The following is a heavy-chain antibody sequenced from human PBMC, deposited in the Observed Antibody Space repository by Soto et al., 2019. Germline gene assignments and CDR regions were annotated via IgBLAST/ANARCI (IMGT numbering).Heavy chain of an antibody. J-gene: IGHJ4*02. CDR3: AMCVIVLTKVPYWDY. CDR1: GFTFSPYG. V-gene: IGHV3-23*01. CDR2: ISRSGGST. Sequence: GGSLRLSCAASGFTFSPYGMSWVRQAPGKGLEWVSAISRSGGSTSYADSVKGRFTISRDNSKNTLYLQMNSLRAEDTAVYYCAMCVIVLTKVPYWDYWGQGPLVT. D-gene: IGHD3-22*01.